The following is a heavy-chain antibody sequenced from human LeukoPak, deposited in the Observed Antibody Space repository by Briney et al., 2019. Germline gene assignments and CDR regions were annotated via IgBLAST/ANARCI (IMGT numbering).Heavy chain of an antibody. CDR2: IYPDDSDT. Sequence: GESLKISCKGSGYSFTSHWIAWVRQVPGKGLEWMGIIYPDDSDTRYHPSFQGQATISADKSISTAYLQWSSLKASDTAIYYCARPPQYYYSSKKYYFDYWGQGTLVTVPS. CDR3: ARPPQYYYSSKKYYFDY. J-gene: IGHJ4*02. CDR1: GYSFTSHW. V-gene: IGHV5-51*01. D-gene: IGHD3-10*01.